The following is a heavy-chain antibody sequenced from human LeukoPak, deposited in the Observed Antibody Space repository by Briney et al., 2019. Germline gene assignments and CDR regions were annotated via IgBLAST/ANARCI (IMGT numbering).Heavy chain of an antibody. V-gene: IGHV3-21*01. CDR1: GFTFSSYS. J-gene: IGHJ3*02. CDR2: ISSSSNYI. CDR3: ARDVGASAPDAFDI. D-gene: IGHD1-26*01. Sequence: GGSLRLSCAASGFTFSSYSMNWVRQAPGKGLEWVSSISSSSNYIYYADSVKGRFTISRDNDKNSLYLQMNSLRVEDTDVYYCARDVGASAPDAFDIWGQGTMVTVSS.